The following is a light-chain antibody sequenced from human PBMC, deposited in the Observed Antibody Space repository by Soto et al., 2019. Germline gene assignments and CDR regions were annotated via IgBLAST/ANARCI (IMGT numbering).Light chain of an antibody. Sequence: QTALTQPASVSGSPGQSITISCTGTSSDVGGYNFVSWYQCHPGKAPKLMIYDVSNRPSGASTRFSGSKSGNTASLTISGLQAEDEADYYCSSYTSSSTQVFGTGTKVTVL. CDR2: DVS. V-gene: IGLV2-14*03. CDR1: SSDVGGYNF. CDR3: SSYTSSSTQV. J-gene: IGLJ1*01.